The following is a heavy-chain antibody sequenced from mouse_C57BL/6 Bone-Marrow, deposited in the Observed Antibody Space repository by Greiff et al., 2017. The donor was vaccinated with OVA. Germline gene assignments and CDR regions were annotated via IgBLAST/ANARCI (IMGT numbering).Heavy chain of an antibody. Sequence: EVQLVESGPGLVKPSQSLSLTCSVTGYSITSGYYWNWLRQFPGNKLELMGYISYDGCNNYTPSLKNRIPIPRDTSKNQFFLTLKSVTTEATATYYCATPYGNDPAWFAYWGQGTLVTVSA. J-gene: IGHJ3*01. CDR2: ISYDGCN. CDR3: ATPYGNDPAWFAY. D-gene: IGHD2-2*01. V-gene: IGHV3-6*01. CDR1: GYSITSGYY.